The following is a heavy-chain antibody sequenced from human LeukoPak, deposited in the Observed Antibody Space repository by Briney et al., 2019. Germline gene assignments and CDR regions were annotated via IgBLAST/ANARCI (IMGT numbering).Heavy chain of an antibody. Sequence: SETLSLTCTVSGGSISSYYWSWIRQPPGKGLEWIGYIYYSGSTNYNPSLKSRVTISVDTSKSQFSLKLSSVTAADTAVYYCARSGSFYYFDYWGQGTLVTVSS. CDR3: ARSGSFYYFDY. J-gene: IGHJ4*02. CDR2: IYYSGST. CDR1: GGSISSYY. D-gene: IGHD1-26*01. V-gene: IGHV4-59*01.